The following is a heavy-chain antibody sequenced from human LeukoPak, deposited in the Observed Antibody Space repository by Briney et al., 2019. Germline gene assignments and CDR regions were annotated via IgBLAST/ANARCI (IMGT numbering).Heavy chain of an antibody. CDR1: GGSISSSSYY. V-gene: IGHV4-39*01. CDR2: IYYSGST. J-gene: IGHJ5*02. D-gene: IGHD2-2*01. CDR3: ARHDCSSTSCSYLP. Sequence: PSETLSLTCSVSGGSISSSSYYWGWIRQPPGKGLEGIGTIYYSGSTYYNPSLKSRVTISVDTSKNQFSLRLSSVTAADTAVYYCARHDCSSTSCSYLPWGQGTLVTVSS.